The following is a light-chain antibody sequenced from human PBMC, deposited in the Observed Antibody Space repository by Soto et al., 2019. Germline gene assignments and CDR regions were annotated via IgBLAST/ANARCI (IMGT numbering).Light chain of an antibody. J-gene: IGLJ1*01. V-gene: IGLV2-8*01. CDR3: SSYAGPNRV. CDR1: SSDVGANNY. CDR2: EVT. Sequence: QSVLTQPPSASGSPGQSVTISCTGTSSDVGANNYVSWYQQHPGKAPKLMIYEVTKRPSGVPDRFSGSKSGNTASLTVSGHQAEDEADHYCSSYAGPNRVFGTGTKLTVL.